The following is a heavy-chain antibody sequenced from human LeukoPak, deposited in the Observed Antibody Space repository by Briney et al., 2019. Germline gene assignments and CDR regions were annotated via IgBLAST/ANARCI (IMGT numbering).Heavy chain of an antibody. CDR3: ARFSVDTAMRGA. CDR2: ISSSSNTI. J-gene: IGHJ5*02. D-gene: IGHD5-18*01. CDR1: GFTFSTYG. V-gene: IGHV3-48*04. Sequence: GGSLRLSCAASGFTFSTYGMVWVRQAPGKGLEWVSYISSSSNTIQYADSVKGRFTISRDNAKNTLYLQMNSLRAEDTAVYYCARFSVDTAMRGAWGQGTLVTVSS.